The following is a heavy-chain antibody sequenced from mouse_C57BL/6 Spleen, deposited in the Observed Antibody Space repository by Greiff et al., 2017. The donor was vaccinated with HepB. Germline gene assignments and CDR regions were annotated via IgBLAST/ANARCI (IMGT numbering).Heavy chain of an antibody. J-gene: IGHJ1*03. V-gene: IGHV1-69*01. D-gene: IGHD1-2*01. CDR1: GYTFTSYW. CDR3: ARRLRPGYFDV. Sequence: QVQLKQPGAELVMPGASVKLSCKASGYTFTSYWMHWVKQRPGQGLEWIGEIDPSDSYTNYNQKFKGKSTLTVDKSSSTAYMQLSSLTSEDSAVYYCARRLRPGYFDVWGTGTTVTVSS. CDR2: IDPSDSYT.